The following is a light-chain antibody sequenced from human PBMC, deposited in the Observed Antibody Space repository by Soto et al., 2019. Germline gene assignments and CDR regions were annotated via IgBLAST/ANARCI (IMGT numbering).Light chain of an antibody. CDR1: QSVSSSY. Sequence: EIVLTQSPGTLSLSPGERATLSCRASQSVSSSYLAWYQQKPGQAPRLLIYGASSRATGIPDRFSGSGSGTDFTLPISRREPEDFALYYCQQYGSSPRTFGQGTNVEIK. CDR3: QQYGSSPRT. J-gene: IGKJ1*01. V-gene: IGKV3-20*01. CDR2: GAS.